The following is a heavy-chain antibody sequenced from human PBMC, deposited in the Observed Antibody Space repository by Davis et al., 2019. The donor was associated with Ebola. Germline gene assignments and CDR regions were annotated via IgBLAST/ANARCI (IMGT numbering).Heavy chain of an antibody. CDR1: GFTFDAYS. CDR2: IKSKADGGST. CDR3: STAPMQCRGGSCFGPFDY. Sequence: PGGSLRLSCAVSGFTFDAYSMNWVRQAPGKGLEWVGRIKSKADGGSTEYAEPVKGRFIISRDDSKNTLYVQMNRLKTEDTAVYYCSTAPMQCRGGSCFGPFDYWGQGSLVTVSS. D-gene: IGHD2-15*01. J-gene: IGHJ4*02. V-gene: IGHV3-15*07.